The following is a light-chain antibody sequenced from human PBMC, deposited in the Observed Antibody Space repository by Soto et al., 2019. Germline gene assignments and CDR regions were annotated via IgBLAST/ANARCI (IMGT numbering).Light chain of an antibody. V-gene: IGKV3-15*01. CDR1: QSVSNY. CDR3: QQYDTYLR. J-gene: IGKJ1*01. CDR2: GAS. Sequence: VFTQSPSTVSTSTLDIATLSFRASQSVSNYLAWYQQRPGQAPRLLIYGASTRATGIPVRFSGSGSGTEFTLTISRLQSDDLATYYCQQYDTYLRLGRGTKV.